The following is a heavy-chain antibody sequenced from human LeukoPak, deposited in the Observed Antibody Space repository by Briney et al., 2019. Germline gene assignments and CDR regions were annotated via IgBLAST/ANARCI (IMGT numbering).Heavy chain of an antibody. D-gene: IGHD2-15*01. CDR2: IRSDGSSE. V-gene: IGHV3-33*01. CDR3: ARYVSGGTCYVGLI. CDR1: RFTFSTYG. Sequence: GGSLRLSCAASRFTFSTYGTHWVRQAPGKGLEWVAVIRSDGSSEYYADSVKGRFIISRDNSKNTLYLQMNSLRAEDTAVYYCARYVSGGTCYVGLIWGQGTLVTVSS. J-gene: IGHJ4*02.